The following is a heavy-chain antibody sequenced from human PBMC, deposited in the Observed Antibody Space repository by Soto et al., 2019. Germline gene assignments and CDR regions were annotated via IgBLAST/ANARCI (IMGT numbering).Heavy chain of an antibody. J-gene: IGHJ4*02. V-gene: IGHV1-3*01. D-gene: IGHD3-22*01. CDR3: ASQDYYDSSGYYSFDY. Sequence: ASVKVSCKASGYTFTSYAMHWVRQAPGQRLEWMGWINAGNGNTKYSQKFQGRVTITRDTSASTACMELSSLRSEDTAVYYCASQDYYDSSGYYSFDYWGQGTLVTVSS. CDR1: GYTFTSYA. CDR2: INAGNGNT.